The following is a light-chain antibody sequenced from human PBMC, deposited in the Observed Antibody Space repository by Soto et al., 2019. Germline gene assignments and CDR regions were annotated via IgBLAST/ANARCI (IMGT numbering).Light chain of an antibody. Sequence: QSALTQPASVSGSPGQSITISCTGTSRDVGGYNYVSWYQQHPGKAPKLMIYEVSNRPSGVSNRFSGSKSGNTASLTISGLQAEYEADYYCSSYTSSSTLVVFGGGTKLTVL. CDR3: SSYTSSSTLVV. CDR1: SRDVGGYNY. J-gene: IGLJ2*01. CDR2: EVS. V-gene: IGLV2-14*01.